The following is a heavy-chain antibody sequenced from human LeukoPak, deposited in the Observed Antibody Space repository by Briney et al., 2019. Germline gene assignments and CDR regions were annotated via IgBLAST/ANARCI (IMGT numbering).Heavy chain of an antibody. CDR3: AKDSRFDPIGAFDM. Sequence: QPGGSLRLSCAASGFTFDDYAMHWVRQAPGKGLEWVSGISWNSGSTYYADSVKGRFTISRDNSKNTLFLQMNSLRAEDTAVYYCAKDSRFDPIGAFDMWGQGTMVTVSS. D-gene: IGHD3-3*01. J-gene: IGHJ3*02. V-gene: IGHV3-9*01. CDR1: GFTFDDYA. CDR2: ISWNSGST.